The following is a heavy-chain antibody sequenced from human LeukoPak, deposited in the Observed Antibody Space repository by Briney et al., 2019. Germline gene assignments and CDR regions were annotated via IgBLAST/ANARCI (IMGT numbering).Heavy chain of an antibody. CDR3: ARGWPGDKRWLQPRGWFDP. J-gene: IGHJ5*02. CDR1: GGSISSSSYY. CDR2: IYYSGST. V-gene: IGHV4-39*07. Sequence: PSETLSLTCTVSGGSISSSSYYWGWIRQPPGKGLEWIGSIYYSGSTYYNPSLKSRVTISVDTSKNQFSLKLSSVTAADTAVYYCARGWPGDKRWLQPRGWFDPWGQGTLVTVSS. D-gene: IGHD5-24*01.